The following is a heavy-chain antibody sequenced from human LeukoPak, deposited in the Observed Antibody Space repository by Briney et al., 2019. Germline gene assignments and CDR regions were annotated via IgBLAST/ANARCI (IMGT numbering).Heavy chain of an antibody. D-gene: IGHD3-16*01. CDR3: ASEIETYYDYVWGSYPMNYFDY. V-gene: IGHV3-7*01. CDR1: GFTFSSYW. J-gene: IGHJ4*02. CDR2: IKKDGSEK. Sequence: PGGSLRLSCAASGFTFSSYWMSWVRQAPGKGLEWVANIKKDGSEKYYVDSVKGRFTISRDNAKNSLYLQMNSLRAEDTAVYYCASEIETYYDYVWGSYPMNYFDYWGQGTLVTVSS.